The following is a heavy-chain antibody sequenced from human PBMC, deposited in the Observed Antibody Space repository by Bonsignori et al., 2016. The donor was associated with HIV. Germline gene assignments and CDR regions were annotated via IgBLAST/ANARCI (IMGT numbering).Heavy chain of an antibody. J-gene: IGHJ4*02. CDR3: ARVGRYYAAGSYYNRRVDY. CDR2: IRPDGTEK. D-gene: IGHD3-10*01. Sequence: WIRQPPGKGLEWVANIRPDGTEKNYVDSVEGRFTISRDNAKNSLYLQMNSLRAEDSAIYYCARVGRYYAAGSYYNRRVDYWGQGSPGHRLL. V-gene: IGHV3-7*01.